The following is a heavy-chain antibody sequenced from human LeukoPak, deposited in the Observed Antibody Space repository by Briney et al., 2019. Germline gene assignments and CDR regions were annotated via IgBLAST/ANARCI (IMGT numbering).Heavy chain of an antibody. V-gene: IGHV3-66*01. Sequence: GGSLRLSCAASGFTVSSNYMSWVRQAPGKGLDWVSGIYSGGSTYYAASVKGRFTISRDNSKNTLYLQMSSLRAEDTAVYYCARGHDYDSSVAYWGQGTLVTVSS. J-gene: IGHJ4*02. CDR3: ARGHDYDSSVAY. D-gene: IGHD3-22*01. CDR2: IYSGGST. CDR1: GFTVSSNY.